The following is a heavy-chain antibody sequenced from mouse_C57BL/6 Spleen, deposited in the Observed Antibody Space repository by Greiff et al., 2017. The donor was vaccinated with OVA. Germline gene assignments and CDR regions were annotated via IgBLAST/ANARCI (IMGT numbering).Heavy chain of an antibody. CDR2: IDPSDSYT. V-gene: IGHV1-50*01. CDR3: ARRPPIALDY. Sequence: VQLQQPGAELVKPGASVKLSCKASGYTFTSYWMHWVKQRPGQGLEWIGEIDPSDSYTNYNQKFKGKATLTVDTSSSTAYMQLSSLTSEDSAVYYCARRPPIALDYWGQGTTVTVSS. CDR1: GYTFTSYW. D-gene: IGHD6-1*01. J-gene: IGHJ4*01.